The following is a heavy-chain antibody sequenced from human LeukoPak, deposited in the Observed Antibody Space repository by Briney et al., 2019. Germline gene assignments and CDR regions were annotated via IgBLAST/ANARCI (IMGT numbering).Heavy chain of an antibody. CDR2: ISYDGSNK. D-gene: IGHD6-19*01. V-gene: IGHV3-30-3*01. CDR1: GFTFSSYA. Sequence: PGGSLRLSCAASGFTFSSYAMHWVRQAPGKGLEWVAVISYDGSNKYYADSVKGRFTISRDNSKNTLYLQMNSLRAEDTAVYYCAKVGSGWYAAAFDPWGQGTLVTVSS. CDR3: AKVGSGWYAAAFDP. J-gene: IGHJ5*02.